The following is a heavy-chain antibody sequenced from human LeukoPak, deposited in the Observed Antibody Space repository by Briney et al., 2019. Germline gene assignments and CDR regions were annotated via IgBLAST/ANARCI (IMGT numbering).Heavy chain of an antibody. Sequence: GGSLRLSCAASGFSFSSSWMLWVRQTPGKGLVWLSRISPDGSSTSYADSVKGRFTVSRDIARDTLSLQMNSLRAEDSAVYYCARLQGITPQPMTEGFDIWGQGTMVTVSS. D-gene: IGHD3-16*01. CDR1: GFSFSSSW. CDR2: ISPDGSST. V-gene: IGHV3-74*01. CDR3: ARLQGITPQPMTEGFDI. J-gene: IGHJ3*02.